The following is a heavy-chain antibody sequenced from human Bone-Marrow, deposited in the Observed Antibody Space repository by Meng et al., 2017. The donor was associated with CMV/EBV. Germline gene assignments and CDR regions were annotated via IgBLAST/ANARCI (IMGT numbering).Heavy chain of an antibody. CDR2: ITTYNGNT. V-gene: IGHV1-18*01. J-gene: IGHJ6*02. D-gene: IGHD2-15*01. CDR3: ARDPNCNGGSCYTGGYYYYGLDV. Sequence: ISWVRQAPGQGLEWMGWITTYNGNTNYAQKLQGRVTMTTDSSTGTTYMELRSLRSDDTAVYYCARDPNCNGGSCYTGGYYYYGLDVWGQGTTVTVSS.